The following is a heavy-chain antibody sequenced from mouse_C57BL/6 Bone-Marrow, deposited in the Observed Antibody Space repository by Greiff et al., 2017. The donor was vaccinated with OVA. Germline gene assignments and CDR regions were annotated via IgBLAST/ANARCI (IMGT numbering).Heavy chain of an antibody. V-gene: IGHV1-59*01. D-gene: IGHD1-1*01. J-gene: IGHJ1*03. Sequence: VQLQQPGAELVMPGTSVKLSCKASGYTFTSYWMHWVKQRPGQGLEWIGVIDPSDSYTNYNQKFKGKATLTVDTSSSTAYMQLSSLTSEDSAVYYCARWGTTVVGDWYFDVWGTGTTVTVSS. CDR2: IDPSDSYT. CDR3: ARWGTTVVGDWYFDV. CDR1: GYTFTSYW.